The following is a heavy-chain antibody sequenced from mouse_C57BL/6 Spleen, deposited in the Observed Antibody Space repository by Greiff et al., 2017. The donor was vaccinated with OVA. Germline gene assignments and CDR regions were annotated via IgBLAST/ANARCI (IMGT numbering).Heavy chain of an antibody. D-gene: IGHD1-1*01. CDR3: ARSPLDYGSSGFAY. CDR2: IDPSDSYT. J-gene: IGHJ3*01. Sequence: QVQLQQPGAELVMPGASVKLSCKASGYTFTSYWMHWVKQRPGQGLEWIGEIDPSDSYTNYNQKFKGKSTLTVDKSSSTAYMQLSSLTSEDSAVYYCARSPLDYGSSGFAYWGQGTLVTVSA. V-gene: IGHV1-69*01. CDR1: GYTFTSYW.